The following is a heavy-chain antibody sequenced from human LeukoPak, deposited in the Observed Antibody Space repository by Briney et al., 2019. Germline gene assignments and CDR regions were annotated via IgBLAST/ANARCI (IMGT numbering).Heavy chain of an antibody. CDR2: IRYDGSNK. CDR1: GFTFSSYG. J-gene: IGHJ6*03. CDR3: AKDGNWNYVGYYYYYMDV. Sequence: GGSETLSCAASGFTFSSYGMHWVRQAPGKGLEWVAFIRYDGSNKYYADSVKGRFTIARDNSTNTLYLQMNSLRAEDTAVYYCAKDGNWNYVGYYYYYMDVWGKGTTVTVSS. D-gene: IGHD1-7*01. V-gene: IGHV3-30*02.